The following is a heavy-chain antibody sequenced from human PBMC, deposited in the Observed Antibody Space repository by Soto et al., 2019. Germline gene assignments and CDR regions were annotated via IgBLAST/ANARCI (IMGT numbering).Heavy chain of an antibody. V-gene: IGHV3-74*01. D-gene: IGHD2-15*01. CDR3: ARGDCVGGTCYSLAGSFYYYMDV. CDR2: INSDGSVS. Sequence: EVQLVESGGGLVQPGGSLRLSCAASGFTFSNYWMYWVRQAPGKGLVLVSRINSDGSVSSYADSVKGRLTISRDNVKNTLYLQMDGLRAEDTAVYYCARGDCVGGTCYSLAGSFYYYMDVWGKGTTVTVFS. J-gene: IGHJ6*03. CDR1: GFTFSNYW.